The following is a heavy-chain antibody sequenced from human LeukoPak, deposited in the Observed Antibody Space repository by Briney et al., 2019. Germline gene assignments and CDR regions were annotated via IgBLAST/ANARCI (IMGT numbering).Heavy chain of an antibody. D-gene: IGHD1-26*01. J-gene: IGHJ4*02. CDR3: AREVGSNGAFDY. CDR2: IRDSGET. Sequence: GGSLRLSCAGSGFIVSNYYMSWVCQAPGKGLEWVSLIRDSGETFYADSVKGRFTISRDNAKNSLYLQMNSLRADDTAVYSCAREVGSNGAFDYWGPGTLVTVSS. V-gene: IGHV3-69-1*01. CDR1: GFIVSNYY.